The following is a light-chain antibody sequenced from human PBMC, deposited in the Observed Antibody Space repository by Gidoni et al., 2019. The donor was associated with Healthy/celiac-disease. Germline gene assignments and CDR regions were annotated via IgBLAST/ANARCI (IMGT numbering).Light chain of an antibody. CDR2: AAS. CDR3: QQLNSH. J-gene: IGKJ4*01. CDR1: QGISSY. V-gene: IGKV1-9*01. Sequence: DIQLTQSPSFLSASVGDRVTITCRASQGISSYLAWYQQKPGKAPKLLIYAASTLQSGVPSRFSGSGSGTEFTLTISSLQPEDFATYYCQQLNSHFGGXTKVEIK.